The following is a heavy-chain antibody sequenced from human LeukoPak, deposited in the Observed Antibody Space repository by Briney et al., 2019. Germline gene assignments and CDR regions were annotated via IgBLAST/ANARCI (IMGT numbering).Heavy chain of an antibody. CDR3: ARESPTTFLTGYYSDY. CDR1: GYSISSGYY. CDR2: IYHSGST. V-gene: IGHV4-38-2*02. Sequence: SETLSLTCTVSGYSISSGYYWGWIRQPPGKGLEWIGSIYHSGSTYYNPSLKSRVTISVDTSKNQFSLKLSSVTAADTAVYYCARESPTTFLTGYYSDYWGQGTQVTVSS. D-gene: IGHD3-9*01. J-gene: IGHJ4*02.